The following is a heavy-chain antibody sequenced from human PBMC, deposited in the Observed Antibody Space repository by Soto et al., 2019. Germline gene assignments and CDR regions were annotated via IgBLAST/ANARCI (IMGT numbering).Heavy chain of an antibody. CDR1: GGSISSGGYY. D-gene: IGHD3-22*01. CDR3: ARVPTYYYDSSGSYRDPRNYEA. V-gene: IGHV4-31*03. Sequence: SETLSLTCTVSGGSISSGGYYWSWIRQHPGKGLEWIGYIYYSGSTYYNPSLKSRVTISVDTSKNQFSLKLSSVTAADTAVYYCARVPTYYYDSSGSYRDPRNYEAWGQGTLVTVSS. CDR2: IYYSGST. J-gene: IGHJ1*01.